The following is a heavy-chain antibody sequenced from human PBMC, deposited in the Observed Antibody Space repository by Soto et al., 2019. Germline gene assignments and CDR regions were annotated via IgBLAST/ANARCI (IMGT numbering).Heavy chain of an antibody. CDR2: ITTHNDNT. D-gene: IGHD6-19*01. CDR3: ARVYSSGWKGLGY. J-gene: IGHJ4*02. V-gene: IGHV1-18*01. Sequence: QLVQSGAEVKKPGSSVKVSCKASGYTFISYGIGWVRQAPGQGLEWMGWITTHNDNTNYAQQFQGRVTFTTDTAKSTAYMELRDLTSDDTAVYYCARVYSSGWKGLGYWGQGTLVTVSS. CDR1: GYTFISYG.